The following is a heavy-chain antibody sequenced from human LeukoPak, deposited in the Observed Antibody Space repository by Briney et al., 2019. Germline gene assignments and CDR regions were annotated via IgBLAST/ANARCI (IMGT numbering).Heavy chain of an antibody. J-gene: IGHJ5*02. CDR1: GGSISSGSHY. CDR3: ARGVVGATSNWFDP. D-gene: IGHD1-26*01. V-gene: IGHV4-61*02. Sequence: SQTLSLTCTVSGGSISSGSHYWSWIRQPAGKGLEWIGRIYTSGSTNYNPSLKSRVTISVDTSKNQFSLKLSSVTAADTAVYYCARGVVGATSNWFDPWGQGTLVTVSS. CDR2: IYTSGST.